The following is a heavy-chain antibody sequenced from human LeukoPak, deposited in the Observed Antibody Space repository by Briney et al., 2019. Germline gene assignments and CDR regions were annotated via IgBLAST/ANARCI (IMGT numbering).Heavy chain of an antibody. Sequence: SETLSLTCAVYGGSFSGYYWSWIRQPPGKGLEWIGEINHSGSTNYNPSLKSRVTISVDTSKNQFSLKLSSVTAADTAVYYCARGKPAANYYYYYGRDVWGQGTTVTVSS. CDR3: ARGKPAANYYYYYGRDV. CDR1: GGSFSGYY. J-gene: IGHJ6*02. D-gene: IGHD2-2*01. CDR2: INHSGST. V-gene: IGHV4-34*01.